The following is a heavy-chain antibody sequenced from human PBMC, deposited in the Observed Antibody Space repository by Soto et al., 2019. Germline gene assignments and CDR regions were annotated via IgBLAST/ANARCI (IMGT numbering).Heavy chain of an antibody. CDR2: INHSGST. CDR3: ARGYMVRGVLDY. V-gene: IGHV4-34*01. CDR1: GGSFSGYY. Sequence: KASETLSLTCAVYGGSFSGYYWSWIRQPPGKGLEWIGEINHSGSTNYNPSLKSRVTISVDTSKNQFSLELSSVTAADTAVYYCARGYMVRGVLDYWGQGTLVTVSS. J-gene: IGHJ4*02. D-gene: IGHD3-10*01.